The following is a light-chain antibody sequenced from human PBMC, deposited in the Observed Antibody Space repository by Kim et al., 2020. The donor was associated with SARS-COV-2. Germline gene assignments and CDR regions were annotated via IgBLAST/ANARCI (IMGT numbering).Light chain of an antibody. V-gene: IGLV3-21*04. J-gene: IGLJ1*01. CDR2: YDS. CDR3: QVWDSSSAHSV. CDR1: NIGRKS. Sequence: ATGKTARITCGGNNIGRKSVHWYQQKPGQAPVLVIYYDSDRPSGIPERFSGSNSGNTATLTISRVEAGDEADYYCQVWDSSSAHSVFGAGTKVTVL.